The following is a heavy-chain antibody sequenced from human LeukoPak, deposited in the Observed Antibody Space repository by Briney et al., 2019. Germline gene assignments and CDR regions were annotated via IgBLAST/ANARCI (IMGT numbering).Heavy chain of an antibody. Sequence: ASVKVSCKASGYTFSDYDINWERQAAGQGLEWMGWMNPITGSTGYVQRFRGRIIMTRDTSITTAFMELTSLTSDDTAIYYCARVKRFPTVWFDPWGQGTLVSVSS. V-gene: IGHV1-8*01. CDR3: ARVKRFPTVWFDP. J-gene: IGHJ5*02. CDR2: MNPITGST. CDR1: GYTFSDYD. D-gene: IGHD3-10*01.